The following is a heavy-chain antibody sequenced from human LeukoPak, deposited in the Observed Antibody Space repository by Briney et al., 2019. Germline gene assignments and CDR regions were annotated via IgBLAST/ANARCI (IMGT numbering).Heavy chain of an antibody. Sequence: TGGSLRLSCAASGFTFSSYEMNWVRQAPGKGLEWVSYISSSGSTIYYADSVKGRFTISRDNAKNSLYLQMNSLRAEDTAVYYCAREGIAAAGTIPLDYWGQGTLVTVSS. CDR3: AREGIAAAGTIPLDY. CDR1: GFTFSSYE. CDR2: ISSSGSTI. D-gene: IGHD6-13*01. V-gene: IGHV3-48*03. J-gene: IGHJ4*02.